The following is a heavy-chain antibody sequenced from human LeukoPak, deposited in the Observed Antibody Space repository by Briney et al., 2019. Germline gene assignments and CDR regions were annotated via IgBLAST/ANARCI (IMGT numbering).Heavy chain of an antibody. V-gene: IGHV3-30*04. J-gene: IGHJ4*02. CDR1: GFTFSSYA. Sequence: GGSLRLSCAASGFTFSSYAMHWVRQAPGKGLEWVAVISYDGSNKYYADSMKGRFTISRDNSKNTLYLQMSSLRAEDTAVYYCARPGVRGVTLYYFDYWGQGTLVTVSS. CDR2: ISYDGSNK. CDR3: ARPGVRGVTLYYFDY. D-gene: IGHD3-10*01.